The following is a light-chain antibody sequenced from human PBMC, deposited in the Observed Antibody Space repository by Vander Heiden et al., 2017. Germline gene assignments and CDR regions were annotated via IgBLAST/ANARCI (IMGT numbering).Light chain of an antibody. J-gene: IGKJ2*01. CDR3: QQYYSYLYT. CDR1: QGISSY. CDR2: AAS. V-gene: IGKV1-8*01. Sequence: AILITQSPSSLSASTGDRVTITCRASQGISSYLAWYQQKPGKATKLLIYAASTLQSGVPSRFSGSGSGTDFTLTISCLQSEDFATYYCQQYYSYLYTFGQGTKLEIK.